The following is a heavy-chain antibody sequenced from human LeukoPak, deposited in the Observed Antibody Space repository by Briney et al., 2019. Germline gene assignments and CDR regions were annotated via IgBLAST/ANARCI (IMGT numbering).Heavy chain of an antibody. J-gene: IGHJ4*02. D-gene: IGHD5-12*01. V-gene: IGHV4-59*01. CDR1: GGSFSDYY. Sequence: SETLSLTCTVYGGSFSDYYWSWIRQPPGKGLEWIGYIYYSGSTNYNPSLKSRVTISVDTSKNQFSLKLSSVTAADTAVYYCARVSGYDWESFYDYWGQGTLVTASS. CDR2: IYYSGST. CDR3: ARVSGYDWESFYDY.